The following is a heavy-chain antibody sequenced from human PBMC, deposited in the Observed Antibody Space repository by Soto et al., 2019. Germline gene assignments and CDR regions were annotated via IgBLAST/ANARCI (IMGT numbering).Heavy chain of an antibody. D-gene: IGHD5-18*01. V-gene: IGHV4-31*03. Sequence: QVQLQESGPGLVKPSQTLSLTCTVSGGSISSGGYYWNWIRQHPGKGLEWIGYIYYSGSTYYIPSLKRRVTVSVDTSKNPFALKLSSVTAADTAVYYCARSGYSYGPNPLLYWGQGTLVTVSS. CDR1: GGSISSGGYY. CDR3: ARSGYSYGPNPLLY. CDR2: IYYSGST. J-gene: IGHJ4*02.